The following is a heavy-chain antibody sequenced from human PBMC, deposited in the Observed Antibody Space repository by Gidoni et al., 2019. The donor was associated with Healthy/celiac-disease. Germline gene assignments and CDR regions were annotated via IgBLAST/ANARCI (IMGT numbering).Heavy chain of an antibody. CDR1: GFTFSSYA. V-gene: IGHV3-23*01. Sequence: EVQLLESGGGLVQPGGSLRLSCAASGFTFSSYAMSWVRQAPGKGLEWVSAISGSGGSTYYADSVKGRFTISRDNSNNTLYLQMNSLRAEDTAVYYCASPYYDYVWGSYRPDAFDIWGQGTMVTVSS. CDR3: ASPYYDYVWGSYRPDAFDI. D-gene: IGHD3-16*02. CDR2: ISGSGGST. J-gene: IGHJ3*02.